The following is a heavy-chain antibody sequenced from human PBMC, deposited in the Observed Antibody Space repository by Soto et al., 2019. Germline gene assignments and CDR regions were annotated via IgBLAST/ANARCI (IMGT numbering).Heavy chain of an antibody. CDR2: ISGSGVSK. J-gene: IGHJ4*02. V-gene: IGHV3-23*01. Sequence: GGSLRLSCVVSGFIFSSSAMNWVRQAPGKGLEWVSTISGSGVSKYYADSVKGRFTISRDNSNNTVSLQMNSLRAEDAAVYYCAKDRSPGATTWNVYWGQGTLVTVS. D-gene: IGHD1-26*01. CDR3: AKDRSPGATTWNVY. CDR1: GFIFSSSA.